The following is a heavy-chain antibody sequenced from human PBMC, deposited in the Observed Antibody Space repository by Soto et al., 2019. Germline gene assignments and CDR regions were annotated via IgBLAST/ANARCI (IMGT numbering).Heavy chain of an antibody. D-gene: IGHD2-15*01. CDR3: ARGADRVVVAADYYYYGMDV. CDR1: GFTFSSYA. J-gene: IGHJ6*02. V-gene: IGHV3-30-3*01. CDR2: ISYDGSNK. Sequence: GGSLRLSCAASGFTFSSYAMHWVRQAPGKGLEWVAVISYDGSNKYYADSVKGRFTISRDNSKNTLYLQMNSLRAEDTAVYYCARGADRVVVAADYYYYGMDVWGQGTTVTVSS.